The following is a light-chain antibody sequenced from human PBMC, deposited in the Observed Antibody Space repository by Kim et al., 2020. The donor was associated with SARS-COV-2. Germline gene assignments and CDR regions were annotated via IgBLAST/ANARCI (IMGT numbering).Light chain of an antibody. CDR1: QSVSSC. CDR2: DAS. J-gene: IGKJ4*01. Sequence: EIVLTQSPDTLSLSPGERATLSCRASQSVSSCLAWYQQKPGQAPRLLIYDASNRATGIPDRFSGSGSGTDFTLTISSLEPEDFAVYYCQQYNNWPPVTFGGGTKVEIK. V-gene: IGKV3-11*01. CDR3: QQYNNWPPVT.